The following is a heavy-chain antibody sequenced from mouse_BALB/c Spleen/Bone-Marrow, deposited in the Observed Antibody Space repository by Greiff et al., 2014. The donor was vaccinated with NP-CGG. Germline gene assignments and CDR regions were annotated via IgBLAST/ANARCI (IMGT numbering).Heavy chain of an antibody. CDR2: ITPSIGYS. D-gene: IGHD2-4*01. CDR3: ARVWDYEGYFDY. J-gene: IGHJ2*01. Sequence: GYITPSIGYSNSNHKVNDKATSTVDNSSSTAYMHLSSLTSEDSAVYYCARVWDYEGYFDYWGQGTTLTVSS. V-gene: IGHV1S26*01.